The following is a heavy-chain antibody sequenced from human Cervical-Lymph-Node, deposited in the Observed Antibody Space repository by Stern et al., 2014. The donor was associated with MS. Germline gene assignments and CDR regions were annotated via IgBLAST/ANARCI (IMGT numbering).Heavy chain of an antibody. V-gene: IGHV1-2*02. D-gene: IGHD2-2*01. CDR1: GYTFTAYY. CDR2: INPNTGGT. J-gene: IGHJ4*02. CDR3: ARAEFDTIYQDF. Sequence: QVQLVQSGAEVKKPGASVKVSCKASGYTFTAYYVHWVRQAPGQGLELMGWINPNTGGTHYAQKFQGRVTMTRGTSISTAYMELSTLRSDDTAVYYCARAEFDTIYQDFWGQGTLVTVSS.